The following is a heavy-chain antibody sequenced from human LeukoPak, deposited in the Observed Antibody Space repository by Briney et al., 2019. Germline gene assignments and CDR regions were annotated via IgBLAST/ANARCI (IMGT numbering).Heavy chain of an antibody. CDR3: TRRDSSGYSDF. J-gene: IGHJ4*02. D-gene: IGHD3-22*01. Sequence: GESLKISCKGSGYSFTNYWIGWVRQMPGKGLEWMGIIYPGDSDTRYSPSFQGQVTISADKSLSTAYLQWRSLQGSDAAIYYCTRRDSSGYSDFWGQGILVTVSS. V-gene: IGHV5-51*01. CDR1: GYSFTNYW. CDR2: IYPGDSDT.